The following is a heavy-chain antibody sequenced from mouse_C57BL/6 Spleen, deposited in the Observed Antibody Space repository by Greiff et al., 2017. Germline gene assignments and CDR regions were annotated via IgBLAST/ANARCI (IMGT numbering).Heavy chain of an antibody. D-gene: IGHD3-2*02. V-gene: IGHV1-52*01. Sequence: QVQLQQSGAELVRPGSSVKLSCKASGYTFTSYWMHWVKQRPIQGLEWIGNIDPSDSETHYNQKFKDKATLTVDKSSSTAYMQLSSQTSEDSAVYYCARSEAPLAMDYWGQGTSGTVSS. J-gene: IGHJ4*01. CDR2: IDPSDSET. CDR1: GYTFTSYW. CDR3: ARSEAPLAMDY.